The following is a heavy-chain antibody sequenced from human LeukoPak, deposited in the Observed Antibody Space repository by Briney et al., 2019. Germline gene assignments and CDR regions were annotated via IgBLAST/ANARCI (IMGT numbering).Heavy chain of an antibody. Sequence: GRSLRLSCAASGFTFDDYAMHWVRQAPGKGLEWVSGISWNSGSIGYADSVKGRFTISRDNAKNSLYLQMNSLRAEDTALYYCAKDPALRTTVTTRSRYFDLWGRGTLVTVSS. CDR3: AKDPALRTTVTTRSRYFDL. CDR1: GFTFDDYA. J-gene: IGHJ2*01. CDR2: ISWNSGSI. V-gene: IGHV3-9*01. D-gene: IGHD4-17*01.